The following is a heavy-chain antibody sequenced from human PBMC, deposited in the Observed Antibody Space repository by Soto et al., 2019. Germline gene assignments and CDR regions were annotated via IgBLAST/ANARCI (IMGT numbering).Heavy chain of an antibody. Sequence: QVQLVQSGAEVKKPGSSVKVSCKACGGTFSSYAISWVRQAPGQGLEWMGGIIPIFGTANYAQKFQGRVTITADESTSTAYMELSSLRSEDTAVYYCARLIIGTTPEGSISDYWGQGTLVTVST. CDR3: ARLIIGTTPEGSISDY. D-gene: IGHD1-20*01. V-gene: IGHV1-69*01. CDR1: GGTFSSYA. J-gene: IGHJ4*02. CDR2: IIPIFGTA.